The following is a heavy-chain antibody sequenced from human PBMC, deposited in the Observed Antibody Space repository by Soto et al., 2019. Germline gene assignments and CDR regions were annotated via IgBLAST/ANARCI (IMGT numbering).Heavy chain of an antibody. CDR2: IIPIFGTA. CDR1: GGTFSSYA. J-gene: IGHJ6*02. CDR3: ARSDPDNYYYYGMDV. V-gene: IGHV1-69*06. D-gene: IGHD3-9*01. Sequence: SVKVSCKASGGTFSSYAISWVRQAPGQGLEWMGGIIPIFGTANYAQKFQGRVTITADKSTSTAYMELSSLRSEDTAVYYCARSDPDNYYYYGMDVWGQGTTVTVS.